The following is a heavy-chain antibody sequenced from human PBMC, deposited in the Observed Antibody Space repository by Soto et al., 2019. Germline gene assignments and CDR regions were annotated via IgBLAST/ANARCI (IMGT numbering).Heavy chain of an antibody. CDR3: ARGIVATIPPTEYYYYYYMDV. V-gene: IGHV4-59*08. D-gene: IGHD5-12*01. CDR1: GGSISPYY. J-gene: IGHJ6*03. CDR2: VYYSGNT. Sequence: SETLSLTCTVSGGSISPYYWSWIRQPPGKGLEWIGYVYYSGNTNYNPSLESRVTISVDTSKNQFSLKLSSVTAADTAVYYCARGIVATIPPTEYYYYYYMDVWGKGTTVTVSS.